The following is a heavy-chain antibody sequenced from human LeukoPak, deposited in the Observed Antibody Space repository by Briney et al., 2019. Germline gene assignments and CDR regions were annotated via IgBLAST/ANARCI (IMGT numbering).Heavy chain of an antibody. Sequence: ASVKVSCKVSGYTLTEFSMHWVRQAPGQGLEWMGGFDPENGETIYAQKFQGRVTMTEDTSTDTAYMELSSLRSEDQAVYYCATVRVGSPVSPYFDYWGQGPLVTVSS. V-gene: IGHV1-24*01. CDR3: ATVRVGSPVSPYFDY. J-gene: IGHJ4*02. D-gene: IGHD2-8*02. CDR1: GYTLTEFS. CDR2: FDPENGET.